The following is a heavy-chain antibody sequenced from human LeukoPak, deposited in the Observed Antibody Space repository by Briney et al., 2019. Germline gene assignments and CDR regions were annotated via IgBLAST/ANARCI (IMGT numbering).Heavy chain of an antibody. Sequence: GGSLRLSCAASGFTFASDSMTWVRQAPGKGLEWVSTISGSGVSTFYADSVKGRFTISRDNSKNTLYLQMNSLRAEDTAVYYCANGIAVAGKVAFDIWGQGTMVTVSS. V-gene: IGHV3-23*01. CDR3: ANGIAVAGKVAFDI. D-gene: IGHD6-19*01. J-gene: IGHJ3*02. CDR1: GFTFASDS. CDR2: ISGSGVST.